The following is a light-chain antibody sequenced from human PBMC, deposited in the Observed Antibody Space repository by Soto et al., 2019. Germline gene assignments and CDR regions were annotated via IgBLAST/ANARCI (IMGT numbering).Light chain of an antibody. Sequence: EIVMTQSPATLSVSPGERATLSCRASQSVSSNLAWYQQKPGQAPRLLIYGAYTRATGIPARISGGGSGTELTLTISSLQSEDFAVYYCQQYNDWPRTFGQGTKVEIK. CDR1: QSVSSN. CDR2: GAY. V-gene: IGKV3-15*01. J-gene: IGKJ1*01. CDR3: QQYNDWPRT.